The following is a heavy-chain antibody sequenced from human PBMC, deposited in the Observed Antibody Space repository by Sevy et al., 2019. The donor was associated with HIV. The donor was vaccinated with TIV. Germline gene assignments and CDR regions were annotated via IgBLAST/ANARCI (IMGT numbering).Heavy chain of an antibody. CDR2: VYDSGSS. Sequence: SETLSLTCTVSGGSISGHYWGWIRQSPGKGLEWIAYVYDSGSSNYNPSLRSRVTISVDTSKNQLSLRLSSVSAADTAVYFCARGCALIYYDTSGFQSFFDSWGPGALVTVSS. CDR1: GGSISGHY. J-gene: IGHJ4*02. V-gene: IGHV4-59*11. D-gene: IGHD3-22*01. CDR3: ARGCALIYYDTSGFQSFFDS.